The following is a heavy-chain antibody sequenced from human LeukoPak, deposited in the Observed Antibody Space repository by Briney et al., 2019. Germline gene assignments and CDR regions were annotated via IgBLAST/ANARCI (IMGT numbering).Heavy chain of an antibody. V-gene: IGHV4-34*01. CDR1: GGSFSGYY. CDR2: INHSGST. D-gene: IGHD2-21*02. J-gene: IGHJ4*02. Sequence: SETLSLTCAVYGGSFSGYYWSWIRRPPGKGLEWIGEINHSGSTNYNPSLKSRVTISVDTSKNQFSLKLSSVTAADTAVYYCARVGPYCGGDCYTRRDYFDYWGQGTLVTVSS. CDR3: ARVGPYCGGDCYTRRDYFDY.